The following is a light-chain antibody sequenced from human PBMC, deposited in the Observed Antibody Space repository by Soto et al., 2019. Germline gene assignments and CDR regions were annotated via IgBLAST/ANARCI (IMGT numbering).Light chain of an antibody. CDR1: RSVSGN. CDR2: CAS. Sequence: EFVLTQSPGTLSLSPGERATLSFMASRSVSGNLAWYQHEPVQAPRLVIYCASTRATGIPARFSGSGSGTEFTLTISSLEPEDFAVYYCQQRSNWPRFTFGPGTKVDIK. V-gene: IGKV3-11*01. CDR3: QQRSNWPRFT. J-gene: IGKJ3*01.